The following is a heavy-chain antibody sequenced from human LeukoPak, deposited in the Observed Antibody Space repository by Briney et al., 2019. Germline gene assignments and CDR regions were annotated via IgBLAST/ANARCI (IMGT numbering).Heavy chain of an antibody. J-gene: IGHJ4*02. D-gene: IGHD5-24*01. CDR1: GFTFSSYA. CDR2: IKQDGSKK. Sequence: GGSLRLSCEVSGFTFSSYAMSWVRQAPGKGLEWVANIKQDGSKKSYVDSVKGRFTISRDNAKNSLYLQMNSLRAEDTAIYYCTRVGYIDEGIDYWGQGTLVTVSS. V-gene: IGHV3-7*04. CDR3: TRVGYIDEGIDY.